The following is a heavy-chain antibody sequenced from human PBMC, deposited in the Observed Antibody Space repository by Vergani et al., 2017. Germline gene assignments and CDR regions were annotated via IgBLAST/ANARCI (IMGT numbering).Heavy chain of an antibody. D-gene: IGHD2-15*01. V-gene: IGHV3-74*01. CDR1: GFSFSGYW. J-gene: IGHJ5*01. Sequence: EVQLVESGGGLIHPGGSLRLSCEGSGFSFSGYWMHWVRQSPEKGLVWVSRIKSDGSITNYADSVKGRFTISRDNAKNTLYLEMNSLRGDDTAIYYCVRARGSGPCFMYNWFDSWGQGTLVTVSS. CDR2: IKSDGSIT. CDR3: VRARGSGPCFMYNWFDS.